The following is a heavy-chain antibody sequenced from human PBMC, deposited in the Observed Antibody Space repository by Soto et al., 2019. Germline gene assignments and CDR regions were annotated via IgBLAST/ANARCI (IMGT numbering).Heavy chain of an antibody. D-gene: IGHD2-15*01. CDR1: GFTFSSYA. J-gene: IGHJ4*02. CDR3: AKTPRYCSGGSCYGPNFDY. V-gene: IGHV3-23*01. Sequence: GGSLRLSCAASGFTFSSYAMSWVRQAPGKGLEWVSAISGSGGNTYSADSVQGRFTISRDNSKNTVYMQMTSLRAEDTAVYYCAKTPRYCSGGSCYGPNFDYGGQGTRVTVPS. CDR2: ISGSGGNT.